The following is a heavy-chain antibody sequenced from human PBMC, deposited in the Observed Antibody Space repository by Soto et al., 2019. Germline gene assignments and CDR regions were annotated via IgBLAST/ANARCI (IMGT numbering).Heavy chain of an antibody. V-gene: IGHV1-2*02. CDR2: INPNSGGT. CDR1: GYTFTGYY. D-gene: IGHD3-3*01. CDR3: ARDHKLRFLEWLFDY. J-gene: IGHJ4*02. Sequence: ASVKVSCKASGYTFTGYYMHWVRQAPGQGLEWMGWINPNSGGTNYAQKFQGRVTMTRDTSISTAYMELSRLRSDDTAVYYCARDHKLRFLEWLFDYWGQGTLVTVSS.